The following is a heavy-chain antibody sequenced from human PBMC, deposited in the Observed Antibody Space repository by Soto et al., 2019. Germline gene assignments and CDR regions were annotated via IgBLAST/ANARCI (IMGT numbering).Heavy chain of an antibody. CDR1: GGAISNTTYY. V-gene: IGHV4-39*01. Sequence: SETLSLTCTVSGGAISNTTYYWGWIRQPPGKRLEWIGSVSFSGSKYYNPSLKSRVTFSIDTSKTLISLKVRSVTAADTAVYYCARGSICQERDWFDPWGQGTMLTVYS. CDR2: VSFSGSK. D-gene: IGHD6-13*01. CDR3: ARGSICQERDWFDP. J-gene: IGHJ5*02.